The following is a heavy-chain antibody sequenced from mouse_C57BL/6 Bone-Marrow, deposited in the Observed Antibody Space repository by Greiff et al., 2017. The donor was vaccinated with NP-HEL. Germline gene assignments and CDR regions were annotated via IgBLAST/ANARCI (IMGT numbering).Heavy chain of an antibody. Sequence: VKLVESGAELMKPGASVKLSCKATGYTFTGYWIEWVKQRPGHGLEWIGEILPGSGSTNYNEKFKGKATFTADTSSNTAYMQLSSLTTEDSAIYYCVPIYYYGSSYEDAMDYWGQGTSVTVSS. D-gene: IGHD1-1*01. V-gene: IGHV1-9*01. CDR1: GYTFTGYW. CDR3: VPIYYYGSSYEDAMDY. J-gene: IGHJ4*01. CDR2: ILPGSGST.